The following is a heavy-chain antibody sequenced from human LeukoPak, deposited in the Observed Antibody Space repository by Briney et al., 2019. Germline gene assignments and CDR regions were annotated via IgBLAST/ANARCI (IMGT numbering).Heavy chain of an antibody. D-gene: IGHD3-3*01. CDR1: GYTFTDYY. V-gene: IGHV1-2*02. Sequence: ASVKVSCKASGYTFTDYYMHWVRQAPGQGLEWMGWINSNSGGTNYAQKFQGRVTMTRDTSISTAYMELSSLRSDDTAVYYCARDFGVVILGGRVDPWGQGTLVTVSS. J-gene: IGHJ5*02. CDR2: INSNSGGT. CDR3: ARDFGVVILGGRVDP.